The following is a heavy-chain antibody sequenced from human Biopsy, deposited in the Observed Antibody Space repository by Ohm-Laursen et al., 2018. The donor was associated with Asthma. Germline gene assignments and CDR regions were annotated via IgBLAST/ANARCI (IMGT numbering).Heavy chain of an antibody. V-gene: IGHV4-39*06. CDR1: GDSSNSGGYS. CDR3: ARAAITGIRGWFDP. D-gene: IGHD1-20*01. J-gene: IGHJ5*02. CDR2: IDQSGYT. Sequence: GTLSLTCTVSGDSSNSGGYSWTWIRQPPGKGLEWIGEIDQSGYTNYNPSLKSRVTISADTSKNQFHLNLSSVTAADTAVYFCARAAITGIRGWFDPWGQGTQVTVSS.